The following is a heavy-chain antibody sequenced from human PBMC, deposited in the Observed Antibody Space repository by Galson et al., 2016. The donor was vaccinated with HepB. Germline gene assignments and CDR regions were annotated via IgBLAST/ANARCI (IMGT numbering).Heavy chain of an antibody. CDR2: INKNSGSI. V-gene: IGHV3-48*02. J-gene: IGHJ4*02. CDR3: VRADGSDWYFDS. D-gene: IGHD2-15*01. Sequence: SLRLSCAASGFTFSAYAMNWVRQAPGKGLEWVSYINKNSGSIYYADSVKGRFTISRDDAKNSLFLHMISLSDEDTAVYYCVRADGSDWYFDSWGQGTLVTVSS. CDR1: GFTFSAYA.